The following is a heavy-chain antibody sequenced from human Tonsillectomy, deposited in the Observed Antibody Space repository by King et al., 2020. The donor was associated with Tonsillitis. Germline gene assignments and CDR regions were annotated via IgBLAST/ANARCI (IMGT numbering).Heavy chain of an antibody. D-gene: IGHD3-10*01. CDR3: ARALTSGWSFDY. CDR2: IQQHGSEK. Sequence: VQLVESGGGLVQPGGSLRLSCAASGFTFSSSWMSWVRQAPGKGLEWVANIQQHGSEKYYVDSVKGRFTISRDNAKNSLYLQMNSLRAEDTAVYYCARALTSGWSFDYWAREPWSPSPQ. V-gene: IGHV3-7*01. CDR1: GFTFSSSW. J-gene: IGHJ4*02.